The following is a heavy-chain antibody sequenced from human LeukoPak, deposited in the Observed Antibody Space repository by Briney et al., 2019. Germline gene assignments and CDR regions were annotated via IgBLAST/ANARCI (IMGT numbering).Heavy chain of an antibody. D-gene: IGHD2-2*01. CDR1: GYTFINYG. Sequence: GASVKVSCKASGYTFINYGIGWVRRAPGQGLGWMGWISPYNGKTKYAQNLQGRVTMDTSTSTAYMDLRSLTFDDTAVYYCARLPTIVAPAWTHQPFDPWGQGTLVIVSS. J-gene: IGHJ5*02. CDR3: ARLPTIVAPAWTHQPFDP. V-gene: IGHV1-18*01. CDR2: ISPYNGKT.